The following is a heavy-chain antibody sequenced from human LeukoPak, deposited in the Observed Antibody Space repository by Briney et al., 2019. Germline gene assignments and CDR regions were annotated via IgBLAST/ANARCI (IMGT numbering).Heavy chain of an antibody. CDR3: ARHVSPRDGYNGFDY. CDR2: IYYSGST. V-gene: IGHV4-59*08. CDR1: GGSISSYC. J-gene: IGHJ4*02. Sequence: SETLSLTCTVSGGSISSYCWSWIRQPPGKGLEWIGYIYYSGSTNYNPSLKSRVTISVDTSKNQFSLKLSSVTAADTAVYYCARHVSPRDGYNGFDYWGQGTLVTVSS. D-gene: IGHD5-12*01.